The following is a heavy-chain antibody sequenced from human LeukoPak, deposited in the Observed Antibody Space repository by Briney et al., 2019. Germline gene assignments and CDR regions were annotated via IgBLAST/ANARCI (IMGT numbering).Heavy chain of an antibody. CDR2: ISGSGGST. J-gene: IGHJ3*02. D-gene: IGHD6-19*01. CDR1: GFTVSSNS. CDR3: AKDGYNSGWSTPSDAFDI. V-gene: IGHV3-23*01. Sequence: GGSLRLSCTVSGFTVSSNSMSWVRQAPGKGLEWVSGISGSGGSTYYADSVKGRFTISRDNSKNTLYLQMNSLRAEDTALYYCAKDGYNSGWSTPSDAFDIWGQGTVVTVSS.